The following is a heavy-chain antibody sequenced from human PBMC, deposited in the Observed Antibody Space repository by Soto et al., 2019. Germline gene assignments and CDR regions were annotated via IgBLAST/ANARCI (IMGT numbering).Heavy chain of an antibody. CDR2: IKPDGTEK. V-gene: IGHV3-7*01. D-gene: IGHD3-10*01. CDR1: GFTFSNYW. J-gene: IGHJ3*01. CDR3: GRDRGYPVSLDV. Sequence: GSLRLSCVISGFTFSNYWMTWVRQAPGKGLEWVANIKPDGTEKYYVDSVKGRFTISRDNAKNTLYLQMNSLKAEDTTVYYCGRDRGYPVSLDVWRRWTMFPVTS.